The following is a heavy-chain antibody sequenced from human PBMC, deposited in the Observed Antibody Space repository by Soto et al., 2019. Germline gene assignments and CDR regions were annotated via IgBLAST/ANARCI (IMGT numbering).Heavy chain of an antibody. CDR3: ARDPGFGGYSYGYFFSSEYNWFDP. D-gene: IGHD5-18*01. Sequence: PSQTLSLTCAISGDSVSSNSAAWNWIRQSPSRGLEWLGRTYYRSKWYNDYAVSVKSRITINPDTSKNQFSLQLNSVTPEDTAVYYCARDPGFGGYSYGYFFSSEYNWFDPWGQGTLVTVSS. CDR2: TYYRSKWYN. J-gene: IGHJ5*02. V-gene: IGHV6-1*01. CDR1: GDSVSSNSAA.